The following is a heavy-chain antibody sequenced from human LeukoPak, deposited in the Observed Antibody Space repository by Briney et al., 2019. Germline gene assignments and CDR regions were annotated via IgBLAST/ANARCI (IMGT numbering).Heavy chain of an antibody. CDR1: GYTFTGYY. Sequence: ASVKVSCKASGYTFTGYYMHWVRQAPGQGLEWMGWINPNSGGTNYAQKFQGRVTMTRDTSVSTAYMELSRLRSDDTAVYYCARDRENFWSGYYDGYYYYMDVWGKGTTVTVSS. D-gene: IGHD3-3*01. CDR3: ARDRENFWSGYYDGYYYYMDV. J-gene: IGHJ6*03. V-gene: IGHV1-2*02. CDR2: INPNSGGT.